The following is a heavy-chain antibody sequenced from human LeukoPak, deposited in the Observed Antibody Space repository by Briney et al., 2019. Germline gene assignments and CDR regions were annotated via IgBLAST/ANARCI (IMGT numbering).Heavy chain of an antibody. CDR3: ARGDWSLYYFDC. V-gene: IGHV4-59*01. J-gene: IGHJ4*02. Sequence: SETLSLTCTVSGGSISSYYWSWIRQPPGKGLEWLGYIYYSGSTNYNPSLKSRVTISVDTSKNQFSLNLTSVTAADTAVYYCARGDWSLYYFDCWGQGTLVTVSS. CDR2: IYYSGST. D-gene: IGHD3/OR15-3a*01. CDR1: GGSISSYY.